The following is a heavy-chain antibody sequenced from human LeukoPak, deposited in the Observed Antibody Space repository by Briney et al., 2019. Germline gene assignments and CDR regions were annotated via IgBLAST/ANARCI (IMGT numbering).Heavy chain of an antibody. Sequence: ASETLSLACTVSGGSISSYYWSWVRQAPGKELEWIAYIYYSGRTNYNPSLKSRVTMSIDTSKNYFSVNLSSVTAADTAVYYCASTSGSYVFDYWGQGILVTVSS. CDR3: ASTSGSYVFDY. CDR2: IYYSGRT. D-gene: IGHD1-26*01. CDR1: GGSISSYY. V-gene: IGHV4-59*01. J-gene: IGHJ4*02.